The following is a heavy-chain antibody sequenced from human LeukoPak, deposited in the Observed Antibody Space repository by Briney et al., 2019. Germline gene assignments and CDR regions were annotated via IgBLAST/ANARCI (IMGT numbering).Heavy chain of an antibody. Sequence: ASVKVSCKVSGYTLTELSMHWVRQAPGNGLEWMGGFDPEDGETIYAQKFQGRVTMTEDTSTDTAYMELSSLRSEDTAVYYCARDRRTVTLQNRYYYYGMDVWGQGTTVTVSS. J-gene: IGHJ6*02. CDR1: GYTLTELS. V-gene: IGHV1-24*01. CDR2: FDPEDGET. D-gene: IGHD4-17*01. CDR3: ARDRRTVTLQNRYYYYGMDV.